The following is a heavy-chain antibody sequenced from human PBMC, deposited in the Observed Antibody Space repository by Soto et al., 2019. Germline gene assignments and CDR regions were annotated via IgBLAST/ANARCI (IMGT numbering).Heavy chain of an antibody. D-gene: IGHD1-26*01. CDR2: IYHSGST. J-gene: IGHJ6*02. CDR3: ARVSGSYYYGMDV. CDR1: GGSISSSNW. V-gene: IGHV4-4*02. Sequence: SETLSLTCAVSGGSISSSNWWSWVRHPPGKGLEWIGEIYHSGSTNYNPSLKSRVTISVDKSKNQFSLKLSSVTAADTAVYYCARVSGSYYYGMDVWGHGTTVTVSS.